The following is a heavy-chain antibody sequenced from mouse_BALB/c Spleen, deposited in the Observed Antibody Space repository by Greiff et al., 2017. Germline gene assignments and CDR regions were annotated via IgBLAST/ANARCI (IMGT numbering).Heavy chain of an antibody. V-gene: IGHV5-12-1*01. CDR1: GFAFSSYD. Sequence: EVQGVESGGGLVKPGGSLKLSCAASGFAFSSYDMSWVRQTPEKRLEWVAYISSGGGSTYYPDTVKGRFTISRDNAKNTLYLQMSSLKSEDTAMYYCARHLPWFAYWGQGTLVTVSA. CDR2: ISSGGGST. CDR3: ARHLPWFAY. J-gene: IGHJ3*01.